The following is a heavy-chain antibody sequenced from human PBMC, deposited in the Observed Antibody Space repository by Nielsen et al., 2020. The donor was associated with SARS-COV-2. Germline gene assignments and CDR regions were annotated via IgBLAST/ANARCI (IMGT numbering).Heavy chain of an antibody. CDR2: INNDGSST. V-gene: IGHV3-74*01. CDR3: VGDTGGRWGEL. D-gene: IGHD2-15*01. Sequence: GGSLRLSCVASGFTFSSHWMHWVRQVPGKGLLWLSRINNDGSSTSYADSVKGRFTISRDNAKNTLWLEMNSLRVDGTAVYYCVGDTGGRWGELWGQGTLVTASS. CDR1: GFTFSSHW. J-gene: IGHJ4*02.